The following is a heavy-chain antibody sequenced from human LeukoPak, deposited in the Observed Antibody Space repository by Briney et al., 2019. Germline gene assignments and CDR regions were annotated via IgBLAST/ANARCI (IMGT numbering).Heavy chain of an antibody. D-gene: IGHD3-3*02. Sequence: ASVNVSCKASGYTFTSYAMHWVRQAPGQRLEWMGWINAGNGNTKYSQKFQGRVTITRDTSASTAYMELSSLRSEDTAVYYCARVGFLEWFDYWGQGTLVTVSS. CDR2: INAGNGNT. V-gene: IGHV1-3*01. J-gene: IGHJ4*02. CDR1: GYTFTSYA. CDR3: ARVGFLEWFDY.